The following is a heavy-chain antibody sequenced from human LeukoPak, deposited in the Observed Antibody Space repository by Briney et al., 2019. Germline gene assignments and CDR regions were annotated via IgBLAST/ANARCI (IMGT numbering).Heavy chain of an antibody. Sequence: GGSLRLSCAVSGITLSNYGMIWVRQAPGKGLEWVAGISDSGGRTNYADSVKGRFTISRDNAKNSLYLQMNSLRAEDTAVYYCVSDLSLRIPDYWGQGTLVSVSS. D-gene: IGHD2-21*01. CDR2: ISDSGGRT. CDR1: GITLSNYG. J-gene: IGHJ4*02. V-gene: IGHV3-23*01. CDR3: VSDLSLRIPDY.